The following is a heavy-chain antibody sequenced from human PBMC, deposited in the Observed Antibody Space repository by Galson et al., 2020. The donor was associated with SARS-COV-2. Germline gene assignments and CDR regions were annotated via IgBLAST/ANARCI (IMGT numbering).Heavy chain of an antibody. CDR1: RYSFTNYW. V-gene: IGHV5-51*01. CDR2: ISPDDSYT. J-gene: IGHJ4*02. CDR3: ARHGASSGWYEGIDY. Sequence: GESLKISCKASRYSFTNYWIGWVRQMPGKGLEWMGVISPDDSYTIYSPSFQGQVTISADKSITTAYLQWSGLKASDTAMYYCARHGASSGWYEGIDYWGQGTLVAVSS. D-gene: IGHD6-19*01.